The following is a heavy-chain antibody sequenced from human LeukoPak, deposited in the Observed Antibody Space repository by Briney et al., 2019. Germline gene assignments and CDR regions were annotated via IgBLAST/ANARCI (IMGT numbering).Heavy chain of an antibody. J-gene: IGHJ5*02. D-gene: IGHD6-19*01. CDR3: AKDLSRAVAADWFDP. CDR1: GFTFSNHD. V-gene: IGHV3-23*01. Sequence: GGSLRLSCVGSGFTFSNHDMSWVRQAPGKGLEWVSSISDSGGSTYYADSVKGRFTVSRDNSKNTLYLQMTNLRAADTAVYYCAKDLSRAVAADWFDPWDQGPLVTVSS. CDR2: ISDSGGST.